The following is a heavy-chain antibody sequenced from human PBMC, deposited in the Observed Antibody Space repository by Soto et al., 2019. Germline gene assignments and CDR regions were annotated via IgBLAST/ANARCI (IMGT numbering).Heavy chain of an antibody. J-gene: IGHJ6*02. V-gene: IGHV3-30*18. CDR1: GFTFSSYG. CDR2: ISYDGSNK. CDR3: AKDREYCISTSLAATYYYYGMDV. Sequence: QVQLVESGGGVVQPGRSLRLSCAASGFTFSSYGMHWVRQAPGKGLEWVAVISYDGSNKYYADSVKGRFTISRDNSKNTLYLQMNSLRAEDTAVYYCAKDREYCISTSLAATYYYYGMDVWGQGTTVTVSS. D-gene: IGHD2-2*01.